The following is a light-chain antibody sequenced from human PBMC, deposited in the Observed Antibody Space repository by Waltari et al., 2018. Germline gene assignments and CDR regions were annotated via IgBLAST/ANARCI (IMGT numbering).Light chain of an antibody. Sequence: DIQMTQSPSSLSASVGDRVTITCQASQDITNYLNWYQQRPGSAPKLLVYDASNLETGVPSRFSGSGSGTDFTLTIDSLQPDDIAAYYCQQYFDLPSFGQGTRLDMK. V-gene: IGKV1-33*01. CDR2: DAS. CDR1: QDITNY. CDR3: QQYFDLPS. J-gene: IGKJ5*01.